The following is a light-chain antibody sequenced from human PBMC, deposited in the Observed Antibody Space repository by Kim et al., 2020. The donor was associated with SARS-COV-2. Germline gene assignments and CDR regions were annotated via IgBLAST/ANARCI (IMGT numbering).Light chain of an antibody. V-gene: IGKV1-27*01. J-gene: IGKJ4*01. Sequence: ASVGDRVTIPCRASQGVTTYVAWYQQKAGKVPNLLIYGASTLQSGVPSRFSGSGSGTDFTLTISSLQPEDVATYYCQKYNSAPPTFGGGTKVDIK. CDR3: QKYNSAPPT. CDR2: GAS. CDR1: QGVTTY.